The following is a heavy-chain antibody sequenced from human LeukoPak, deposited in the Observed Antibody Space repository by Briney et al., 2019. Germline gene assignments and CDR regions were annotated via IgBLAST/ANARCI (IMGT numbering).Heavy chain of an antibody. V-gene: IGHV3-48*03. CDR2: LSSSGSTI. CDR3: ARDSSGGSWIDAFDI. CDR1: GFTFSSYE. Sequence: GGSLRLSYAASGFTFSSYELKWVRPASGKGLVWVSYLSSSGSTIYYADSVKGRFTISRDNAKNSLYLQMNSLRAEDTAVYYCARDSSGGSWIDAFDIWGQGTMVTVSS. D-gene: IGHD2-15*01. J-gene: IGHJ3*02.